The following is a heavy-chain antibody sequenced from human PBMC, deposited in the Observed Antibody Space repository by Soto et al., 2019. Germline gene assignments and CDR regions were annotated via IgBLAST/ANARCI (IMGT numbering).Heavy chain of an antibody. CDR2: IYYSGST. CDR1: GGSISSYY. CDR3: ARVGNRIAARHYYCYMDV. V-gene: IGHV4-59*01. D-gene: IGHD6-6*01. Sequence: SETLSLTCTVSGGSISSYYWSWIRQPPGKGLEWIGYIYYSGSTNYNPSLKSRVTISADTSKNQFSLKLSSVTSADTAVYYYARVGNRIAARHYYCYMDVWGKGTTVTVSS. J-gene: IGHJ6*03.